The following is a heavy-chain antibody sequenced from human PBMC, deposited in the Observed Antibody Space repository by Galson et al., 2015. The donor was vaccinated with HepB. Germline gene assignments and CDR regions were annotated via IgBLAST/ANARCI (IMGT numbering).Heavy chain of an antibody. CDR3: ASGYSGYDSGSYYYYGMDV. Sequence: SVKVSCKASGYTFTSYGISWVRQAPGQGLEWMGWISAYNGNTNYAQKLQGRVTMTTDTSTSTAYMELRSLRSDDTAVYYCASGYSGYDSGSYYYYGMDVWGQGTTVTVSS. J-gene: IGHJ6*02. CDR2: ISAYNGNT. CDR1: GYTFTSYG. V-gene: IGHV1-18*04. D-gene: IGHD5-12*01.